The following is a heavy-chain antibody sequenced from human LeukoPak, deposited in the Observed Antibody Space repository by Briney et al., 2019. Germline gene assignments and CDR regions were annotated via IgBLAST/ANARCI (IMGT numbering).Heavy chain of an antibody. D-gene: IGHD6-13*01. CDR3: ARGVYIAAAQYGY. CDR2: IYYSGST. V-gene: IGHV4-59*01. Sequence: PSETLSLTCSVSGGSISSYYWSWIRQPAGKGLEWIGYIYYSGSTNYNPSLKSRVTISVDTSKNQISLKLSSVTAADTAVYYCARGVYIAAAQYGYWGQGTLVTVSS. J-gene: IGHJ4*02. CDR1: GGSISSYY.